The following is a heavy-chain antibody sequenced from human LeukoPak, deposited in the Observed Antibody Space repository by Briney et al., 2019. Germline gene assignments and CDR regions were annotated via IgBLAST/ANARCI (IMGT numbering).Heavy chain of an antibody. D-gene: IGHD2-2*01. CDR3: VRDLYIEKGPAAGVFDN. CDR1: GFTFSTYW. Sequence: GGSLRLSCEAPGFTFSTYWMTWVRQAPGKGLEWVTSIRQDGGDIHYMDSVRGRFTISIDNAKNSLYLQMNSLRAEETAVYYCVRDLYIEKGPAAGVFDNWGLGILVTVSS. V-gene: IGHV3-7*01. CDR2: IRQDGGDI. J-gene: IGHJ4*02.